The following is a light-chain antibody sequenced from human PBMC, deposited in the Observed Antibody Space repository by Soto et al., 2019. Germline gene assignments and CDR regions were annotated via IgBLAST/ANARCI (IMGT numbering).Light chain of an antibody. Sequence: EIVLTQSPGTLSLSPGERATLSCRASQSVSSSYLAWYQQKPGQAPRLLIYGASSRATGIPDRFSGSGSGTDFTLTISRLESEDFAVYYCQQYGSSPRAGLRYTFGQGTKLEIK. V-gene: IGKV3-20*01. J-gene: IGKJ2*01. CDR1: QSVSSSY. CDR2: GAS. CDR3: QQYGSSPRAGLRYT.